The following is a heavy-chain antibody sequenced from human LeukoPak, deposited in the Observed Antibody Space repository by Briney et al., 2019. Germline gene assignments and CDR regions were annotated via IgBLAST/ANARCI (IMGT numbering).Heavy chain of an antibody. J-gene: IGHJ4*02. Sequence: ASVKVSCKASGYTFTSYAMHWVRQAPGQRLEWMGWINAGNGNTKYSQKFQGRVTITRDTSASTAYMELSSLRSEDTAVYYCARRGYDSSGYRREIMGLEYWGQGTLVTVSS. CDR2: INAGNGNT. CDR3: ARRGYDSSGYRREIMGLEY. D-gene: IGHD3-22*01. V-gene: IGHV1-3*01. CDR1: GYTFTSYA.